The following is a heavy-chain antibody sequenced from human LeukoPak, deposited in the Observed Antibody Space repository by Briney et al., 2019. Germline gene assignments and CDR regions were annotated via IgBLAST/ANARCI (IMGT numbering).Heavy chain of an antibody. CDR1: GGSFSGYY. D-gene: IGHD6-13*01. J-gene: IGHJ6*04. CDR3: AREHSSGWYPIYYYYGMDV. V-gene: IGHV4-34*01. Sequence: SETLSLTCAVYGGSFSGYYWSWIRQPPGKGLEWIGEINHSGSTNYNPSLKSRVTISVDTSKNQFSLRLSSVTAADTAVYCCAREHSSGWYPIYYYYGMDVWGKGTTVTVSS. CDR2: INHSGST.